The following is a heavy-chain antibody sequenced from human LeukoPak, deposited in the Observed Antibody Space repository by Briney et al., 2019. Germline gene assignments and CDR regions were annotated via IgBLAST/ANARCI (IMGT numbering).Heavy chain of an antibody. CDR1: GFTFRTYN. D-gene: IGHD5-18*01. Sequence: PGGSLRLSCAASGFTFRTYNMNWVRQAPGKGLEWVSYITSGGTTIYYADSVKGRFTISRDNAKTSLYLQMNSLRAEDTAVYYCARDLSGIAGYTYGRGIDYWGQGTLVTVSS. CDR2: ITSGGTTI. V-gene: IGHV3-48*04. CDR3: ARDLSGIAGYTYGRGIDY. J-gene: IGHJ4*02.